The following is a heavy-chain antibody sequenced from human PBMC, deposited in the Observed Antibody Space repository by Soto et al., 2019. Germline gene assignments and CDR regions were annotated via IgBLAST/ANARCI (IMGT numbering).Heavy chain of an antibody. J-gene: IGHJ6*03. CDR2: IYYSGST. Sequence: QVQLQESGPGLVKPSETLSLTCTVSGGSISSYYWSWIRQPPGKGLEWIGSIYYSGSTNYNPSLKSRVTIAVDTSMNQFALKLSSVTAADTAVYFCARVVPNYYYYYMDVWGKGTTVTVSS. D-gene: IGHD2-21*01. CDR1: GGSISSYY. V-gene: IGHV4-59*01. CDR3: ARVVPNYYYYYMDV.